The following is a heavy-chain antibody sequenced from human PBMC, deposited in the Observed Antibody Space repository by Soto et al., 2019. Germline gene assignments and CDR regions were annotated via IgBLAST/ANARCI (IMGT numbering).Heavy chain of an antibody. V-gene: IGHV2-70*04. Sequence: SGPTRLNPTQTLTLTCTFSGFSLTTRGMRVSWIRQPPGKALEWLARIDWDDDKFYSTSLKTRLTISRDTSKSQVVLTMTNMEPVDTATYYWARTPAPDNSYGGDVWGQGSTVTV. CDR1: GFSLTTRGMR. CDR2: IDWDDDK. CDR3: ARTPAPDNSYGGDV. D-gene: IGHD6-6*01. J-gene: IGHJ6*02.